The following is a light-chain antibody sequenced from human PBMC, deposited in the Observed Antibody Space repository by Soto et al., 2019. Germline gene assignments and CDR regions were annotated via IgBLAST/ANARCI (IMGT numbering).Light chain of an antibody. Sequence: EIVLTQSPATLSLSPGDRATLSCRASQSVSSYLAWYQQKPGQAPRLLIYDASNRATGIPARFSGSGFGTDFTLTITSLEPEDFAVYYCQQRSNWPSTFGGGTTVEIK. CDR2: DAS. CDR3: QQRSNWPST. CDR1: QSVSSY. J-gene: IGKJ4*01. V-gene: IGKV3-11*01.